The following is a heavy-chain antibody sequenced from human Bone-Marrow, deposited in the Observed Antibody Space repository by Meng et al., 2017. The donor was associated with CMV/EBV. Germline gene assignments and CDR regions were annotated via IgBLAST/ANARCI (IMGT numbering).Heavy chain of an antibody. V-gene: IGHV4-39*07. Sequence: GSLRLSCTVSGGSISSGDYYWGWIRQPPGKGLEWIGSIYYSGSTYYNPSLKSRVTISVDTSKNQFSLKLSSVTAADTAVYYCARTWYYYDFWSGYLYYYGMDVWGQGTTVTVSS. CDR1: GGSISSGDYY. J-gene: IGHJ6*02. CDR2: IYYSGST. CDR3: ARTWYYYDFWSGYLYYYGMDV. D-gene: IGHD3-3*01.